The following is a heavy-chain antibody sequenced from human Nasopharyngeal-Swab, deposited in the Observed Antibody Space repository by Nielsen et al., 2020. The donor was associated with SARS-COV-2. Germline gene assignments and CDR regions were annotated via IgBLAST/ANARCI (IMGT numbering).Heavy chain of an antibody. CDR1: GYTFTSYY. CDR2: INPSGGST. Sequence: ASVKVSCKASGYTFTSYYMHWVRQAPGQGLEWMGIINPSGGSTSYAQKLQGRVTMTTDTSTSTAYMELRSLRSDDTAVYYCARDNIAVAGTVSYWGQGTLVTVSS. CDR3: ARDNIAVAGTVSY. V-gene: IGHV1-46*01. D-gene: IGHD6-19*01. J-gene: IGHJ4*02.